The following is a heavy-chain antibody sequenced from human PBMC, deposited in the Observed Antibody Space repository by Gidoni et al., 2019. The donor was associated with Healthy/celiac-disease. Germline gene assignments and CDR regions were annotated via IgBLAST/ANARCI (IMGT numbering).Heavy chain of an antibody. D-gene: IGHD6-13*01. J-gene: IGHJ1*01. CDR1: GFTLDDYA. V-gene: IGHV3-9*01. Sequence: EVQLVESGGGLVEPGRSLRRSCAASGFTLDDYAMHWVRQAPGKGLECVSGISWNSGSIGYADSVKGRFTISRDNAKNSLYLQMNSLRAEDTALYYCAKLSSSWSAEYFQHWGQGTLVTVSS. CDR2: ISWNSGSI. CDR3: AKLSSSWSAEYFQH.